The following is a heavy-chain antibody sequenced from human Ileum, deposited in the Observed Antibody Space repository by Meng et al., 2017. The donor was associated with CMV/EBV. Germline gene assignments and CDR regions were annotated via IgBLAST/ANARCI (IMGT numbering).Heavy chain of an antibody. V-gene: IGHV3-23*01. D-gene: IGHD6-19*01. CDR2: INAGGGTT. CDR1: GFTFSSYA. CDR3: ARALKSGWYANCDV. Sequence: GESLKISCAASGFTFSSYALSWVRQAPGKGLEWVSAINAGGGTTYYADSVKGRFTISRDNSKNTLYLQMNSLRAEDTAVYFCARALKSGWYANCDVWGQGTTVTVSS. J-gene: IGHJ6*02.